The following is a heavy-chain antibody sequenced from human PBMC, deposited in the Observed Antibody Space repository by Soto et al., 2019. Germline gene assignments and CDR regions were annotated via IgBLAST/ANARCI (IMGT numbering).Heavy chain of an antibody. D-gene: IGHD1-1*01. Sequence: SDTLSRTFTVSGASISSGDYYWIWIRQPPGKGLDWIGYIYYSGSTYYNPSLKSRVTISVDTSKNQFSLKLSSVTAADTAVYYCAREAMATASIDYWGQGTLVTV. CDR2: IYYSGST. CDR3: AREAMATASIDY. CDR1: GASISSGDYY. V-gene: IGHV4-30-4*02. J-gene: IGHJ4*02.